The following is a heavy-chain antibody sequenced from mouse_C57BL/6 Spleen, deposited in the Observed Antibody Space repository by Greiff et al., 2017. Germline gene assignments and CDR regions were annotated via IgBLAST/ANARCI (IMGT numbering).Heavy chain of an antibody. CDR2: ISSGSSTI. V-gene: IGHV5-17*01. CDR1: GFTFSDYG. CDR3: ARSGGLAMDY. Sequence: EVQGVESGGGLVKPGGSLKLSCAASGFTFSDYGMHWVRQAPEKGLEWVAYISSGSSTIYYADTVKGRFTISRDNAKNTLFLQRPSLRSEDTAMYYCARSGGLAMDYWGQGTSLTVSS. J-gene: IGHJ4*01.